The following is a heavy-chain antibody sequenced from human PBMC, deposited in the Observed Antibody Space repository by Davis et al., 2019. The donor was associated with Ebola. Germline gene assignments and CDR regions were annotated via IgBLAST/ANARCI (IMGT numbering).Heavy chain of an antibody. J-gene: IGHJ4*02. Sequence: GESLKISCAASAFTFSSNAMSWVRQAPGTGLQWVSYISSSSSYTNYADSVKGRFTISRDNAKNSLYLQMNSLRAEDTAVYYCARSGWGRYSNVNYWGQGTLVTVSS. D-gene: IGHD1-26*01. CDR2: ISSSSSYT. CDR1: AFTFSSNA. V-gene: IGHV3-21*05. CDR3: ARSGWGRYSNVNY.